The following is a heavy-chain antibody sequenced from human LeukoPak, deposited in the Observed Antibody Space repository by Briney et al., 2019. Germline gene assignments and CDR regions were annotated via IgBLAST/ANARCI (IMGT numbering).Heavy chain of an antibody. CDR3: ARGDGGSYSVGAFDI. Sequence: GGSLRLSCAASGFTFSSYWMHWVRQAPGKGLVWVSRIKSDGSTTSCADSVKGRFTIPRDNAKNTLFLQMNSLRAEDTAVYYCARGDGGSYSVGAFDIWGQGTMVTVSS. CDR2: IKSDGSTT. V-gene: IGHV3-74*01. CDR1: GFTFSSYW. D-gene: IGHD1-26*01. J-gene: IGHJ3*02.